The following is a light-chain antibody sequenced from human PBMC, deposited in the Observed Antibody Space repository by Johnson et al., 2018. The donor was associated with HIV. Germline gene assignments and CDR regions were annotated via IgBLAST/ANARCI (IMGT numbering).Light chain of an antibody. CDR1: SSNIGSNY. CDR3: GTWDGSLSGYV. V-gene: IGLV1-51*02. Sequence: HSVLTQPPSVSAAPGQKVTISCSGSSSNIGSNYVSWYQQLPGTAPKLLIYENNKRPSGIPDRFSGSKSGTSATLGITGLQTGDEADYYCGTWDGSLSGYVFGTGTKVTVL. CDR2: ENN. J-gene: IGLJ1*01.